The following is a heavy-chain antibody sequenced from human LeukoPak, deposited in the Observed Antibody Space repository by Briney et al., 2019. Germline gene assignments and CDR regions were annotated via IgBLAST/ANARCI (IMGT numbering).Heavy chain of an antibody. CDR3: ARGILVTVYAAFDY. J-gene: IGHJ4*02. CDR1: GGSFSGYY. D-gene: IGHD2-8*01. CDR2: IIHSGST. Sequence: SETLSLTCGVYGGSFSGYYWTWIRQSPGMGLEWIGEIIHSGSTNYNPSLTSRVTISVDTSKNQFSLELSSVTAAGTAVYYCARGILVTVYAAFDYWGQGTLVTVSP. V-gene: IGHV4-34*01.